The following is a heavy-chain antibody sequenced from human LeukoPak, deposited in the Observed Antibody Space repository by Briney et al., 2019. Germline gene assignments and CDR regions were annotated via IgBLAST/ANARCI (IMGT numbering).Heavy chain of an antibody. Sequence: ASVKVSCKSSGYTFTSYGISWVRQAPGQGLEWMGWISAYNGNTHYAQKLQGRVTMTTDTSTSTAYMELRSLRSDDTAVYYCARDRPMSYDILTGYLDAFDIWGQGTMVTVSS. CDR3: ARDRPMSYDILTGYLDAFDI. V-gene: IGHV1-18*01. J-gene: IGHJ3*02. CDR1: GYTFTSYG. CDR2: ISAYNGNT. D-gene: IGHD3-9*01.